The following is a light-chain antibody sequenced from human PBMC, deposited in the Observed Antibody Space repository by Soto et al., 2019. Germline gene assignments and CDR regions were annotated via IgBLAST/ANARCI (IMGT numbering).Light chain of an antibody. CDR3: QQYGSSGT. CDR2: GAS. CDR1: QTVSTTY. J-gene: IGKJ1*01. Sequence: IVLTHSRGTLSLSPWQRSTLSCRASQTVSTTYLAWYQQKPGQAPRLLIYGASNRATGIPDRFSGSGSGTDFTLTISRLEPEDFAVYYCQQYGSSGTFGQGTKVDIK. V-gene: IGKV3-20*01.